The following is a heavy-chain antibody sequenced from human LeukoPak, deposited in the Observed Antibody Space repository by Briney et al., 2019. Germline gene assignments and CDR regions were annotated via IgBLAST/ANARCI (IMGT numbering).Heavy chain of an antibody. D-gene: IGHD2-21*02. Sequence: PGGSLRLSCAASGFTFSSYSMNWVRQAPGKGLEWVSSISSSSSHIYYADSVKGRFTISRDNAKNSLYLQMNSLRAEDTAVYYCARDDSKFYYYMDVWGKGTTVTVSS. V-gene: IGHV3-21*01. CDR3: ARDDSKFYYYMDV. CDR2: ISSSSSHI. J-gene: IGHJ6*03. CDR1: GFTFSSYS.